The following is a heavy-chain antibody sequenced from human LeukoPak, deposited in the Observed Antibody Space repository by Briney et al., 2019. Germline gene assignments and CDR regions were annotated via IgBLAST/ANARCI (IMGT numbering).Heavy chain of an antibody. CDR1: GFTFSSYA. V-gene: IGHV3-30-3*01. J-gene: IGHJ3*02. D-gene: IGHD2-2*01. CDR2: ISYDGSNK. Sequence: GGSLRLSCAASGFTFSSYAMHWVRQAPGKGLEWVAVISYDGSNKYYADSVKGRFTISRDNSKNTLYLQMDSLRAEDTAVYYCARDCSSTSCQSPRGAFDIWGQGTMVTVSS. CDR3: ARDCSSTSCQSPRGAFDI.